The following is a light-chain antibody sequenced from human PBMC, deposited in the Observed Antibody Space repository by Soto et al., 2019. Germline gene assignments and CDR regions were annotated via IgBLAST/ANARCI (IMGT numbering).Light chain of an antibody. V-gene: IGKV3-20*01. CDR2: GAS. Sequence: DTVLTQSPGTLSLSPGERATLSCRASQSVGTYLAWYQQKPGQAPRLLIYGASSRATGIPDRFSGSGSGTDFTLTISRLEPEDFAVYYCQQYGSSPGTFGQGTKVDIK. CDR1: QSVGTY. J-gene: IGKJ1*01. CDR3: QQYGSSPGT.